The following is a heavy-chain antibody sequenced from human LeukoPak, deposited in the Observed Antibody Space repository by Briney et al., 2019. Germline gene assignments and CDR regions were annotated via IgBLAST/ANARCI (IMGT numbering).Heavy chain of an antibody. D-gene: IGHD3-10*01. CDR1: GGSFSGYY. Sequence: SETLSLTCAVYGGSFSGYYWSWIRQPPGKGLEWIGEINHSGSTNYNPSLKSRVTISVDTSKNQFSLKLSPVTAADTAVYYCARGPITMVRGVMGYWGQGTLVTVSS. CDR2: INHSGST. V-gene: IGHV4-34*01. J-gene: IGHJ4*02. CDR3: ARGPITMVRGVMGY.